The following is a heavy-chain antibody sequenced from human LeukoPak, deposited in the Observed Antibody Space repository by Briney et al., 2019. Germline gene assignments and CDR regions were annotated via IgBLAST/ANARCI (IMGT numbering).Heavy chain of an antibody. CDR2: IKGDGSEK. CDR3: AREAAY. J-gene: IGHJ4*02. CDR1: GFTFSYYW. V-gene: IGHV3-7*03. Sequence: GGSLRLSCATSGFTFSYYWMTWVRQAPGKGLEWLANIKGDGSEKNYVASMKGRFTISRDNANNSLYLQLNNLRVEDTAMYYCAREAAYWGQGTRVTVSS. D-gene: IGHD6-25*01.